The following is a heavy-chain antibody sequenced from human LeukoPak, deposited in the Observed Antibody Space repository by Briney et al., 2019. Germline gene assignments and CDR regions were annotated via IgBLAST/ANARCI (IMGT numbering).Heavy chain of an antibody. CDR2: IYYSGST. D-gene: IGHD1-20*01. CDR3: ANWHLSFDY. V-gene: IGHV4-39*01. J-gene: IGHJ4*02. Sequence: PSETLSLTCTVSGGSISSSSYYWGWIRQPPGNGLEWIGSIYYSGSTYYNPSLKSRVTISVDTSKNQFSLKLSSVTAADTAVYYCANWHLSFDYWGQGTLVTVSS. CDR1: GGSISSSSYY.